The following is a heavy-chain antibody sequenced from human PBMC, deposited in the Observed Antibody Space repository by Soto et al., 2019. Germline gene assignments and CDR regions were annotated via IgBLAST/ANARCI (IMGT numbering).Heavy chain of an antibody. Sequence: QVQLVQSGAEVKKPGSSVKVSCKASVGTFSSYTISWVRQAPGQGLEWMGRIIPILGIANYAQKFQGRVTITADKSTSTAYMELSSLRSEDTAVYYCARALGRSGVGMDVWGQGTTVTVSS. CDR3: ARALGRSGVGMDV. J-gene: IGHJ6*02. CDR2: IIPILGIA. D-gene: IGHD7-27*01. CDR1: VGTFSSYT. V-gene: IGHV1-69*02.